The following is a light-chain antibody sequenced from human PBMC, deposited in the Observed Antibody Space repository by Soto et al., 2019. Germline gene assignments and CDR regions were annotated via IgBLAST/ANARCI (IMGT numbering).Light chain of an antibody. Sequence: DIQMTQSPSTLSASVGGRVTITVGSSQSISSWLAWYQQKPGKAPKLLIFDASSLESGTPSRFSGRRSGTQFTLTINGLQPDDFATYYCQQYDNYKPLTFGGGTKVDI. J-gene: IGKJ4*01. CDR2: DAS. CDR1: QSISSW. V-gene: IGKV1-5*01. CDR3: QQYDNYKPLT.